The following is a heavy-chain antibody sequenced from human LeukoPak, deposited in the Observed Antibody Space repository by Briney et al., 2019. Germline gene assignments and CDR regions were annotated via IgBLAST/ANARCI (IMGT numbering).Heavy chain of an antibody. CDR3: ARGKGRSGYYYYYMDV. CDR2: MNPNSGNT. V-gene: IGHV1-8*01. J-gene: IGHJ6*03. CDR1: GYTFTSYD. Sequence: RASVKVSCKASGYTFTSYDINWVRQATGQGLEWMGWMNPNSGNTGYAQKFQGRVTMTRNTSISTACMELSSLRSEDTAVYYCARGKGRSGYYYYYMDVWGKGTTVTVSS.